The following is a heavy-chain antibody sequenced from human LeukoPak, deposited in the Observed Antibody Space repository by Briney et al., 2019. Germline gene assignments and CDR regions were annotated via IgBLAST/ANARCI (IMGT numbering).Heavy chain of an antibody. D-gene: IGHD3-10*01. CDR3: ARSPGDHFDY. CDR1: GGSISSYY. J-gene: IGHJ4*02. V-gene: IGHV4-59*01. Sequence: SETLPLTCTVSGGSISSYYWSWIRQPPGKGLEWIGYIYYSGSTNYNPSLKSRVTISVDTSKNQFSLKLSSVTAADTAVYYCARSPGDHFDYWGQGTLVTVSS. CDR2: IYYSGST.